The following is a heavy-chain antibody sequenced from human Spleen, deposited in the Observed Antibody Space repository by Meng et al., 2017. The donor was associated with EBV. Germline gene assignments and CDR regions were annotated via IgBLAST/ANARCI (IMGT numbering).Heavy chain of an antibody. D-gene: IGHD4-17*01. J-gene: IGHJ4*02. CDR3: ARNYDDSASDY. CDR1: GYTFSSHG. Sequence: QVQLVQPGPEVKKPGASVKVSCKASGYTFSSHGIRWVRQAPGQGLEWMAWISTYNGNTNYAQKLQGRVTLTTDTSTSTVHMELRSLRSDDTAVYYCARNYDDSASDYWGQGTLVTVSS. CDR2: ISTYNGNT. V-gene: IGHV1-18*01.